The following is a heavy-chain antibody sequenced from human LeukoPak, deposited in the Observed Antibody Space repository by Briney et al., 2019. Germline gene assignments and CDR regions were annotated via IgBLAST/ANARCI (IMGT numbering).Heavy chain of an antibody. D-gene: IGHD1-26*01. CDR3: ARDAEIEGATPPPYYFDY. J-gene: IGHJ4*02. CDR1: GYTFTGYY. V-gene: IGHV1-2*02. Sequence: GASVKVSCKASGYTFTGYYMHWVRQAPGQGLEWMGWINPNSGGTNYAQKFQGRVTMTRDTSISTAYMELSRLRSDDTAVYYCARDAEIEGATPPPYYFDYWGQGTLVTVSS. CDR2: INPNSGGT.